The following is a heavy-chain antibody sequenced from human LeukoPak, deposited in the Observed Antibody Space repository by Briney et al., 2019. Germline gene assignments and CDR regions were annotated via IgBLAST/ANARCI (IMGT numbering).Heavy chain of an antibody. CDR2: INPNSGGT. CDR3: AREPRDYYDSSGSSDY. D-gene: IGHD3-22*01. V-gene: IGHV1-2*02. J-gene: IGHJ4*02. CDR1: GYTFTGYY. Sequence: GASVKVSCKASGYTFTGYYMHWVRQAPGQGLEWMGWINPNSGGTNYAQKFQGRVTMTRDTSISTAYMELSRLRSDDTAVYYCAREPRDYYDSSGSSDYWGQGTLVAVSS.